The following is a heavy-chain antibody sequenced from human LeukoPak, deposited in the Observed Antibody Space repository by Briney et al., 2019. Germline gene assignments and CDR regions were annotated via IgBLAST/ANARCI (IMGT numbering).Heavy chain of an antibody. CDR2: ISAYNGNT. CDR1: GYTFSSYG. J-gene: IGHJ4*02. V-gene: IGHV1-18*01. CDR3: ARDGPPRTYCGGDCYPGFDY. D-gene: IGHD2-21*02. Sequence: GASVKVSCKASGYTFSSYGISWVRQAPGQGLEWMGWISAYNGNTNYAQKLQGRVTITTDTSTSTAYMELRRLRSDDAAVYYCARDGPPRTYCGGDCYPGFDYWGQGTLVTVSS.